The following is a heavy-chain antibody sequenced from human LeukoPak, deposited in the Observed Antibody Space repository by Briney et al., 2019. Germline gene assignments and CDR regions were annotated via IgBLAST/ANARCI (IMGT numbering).Heavy chain of an antibody. V-gene: IGHV3-9*01. J-gene: IGHJ2*01. CDR2: ISWNSGHK. Sequence: GGSLRLSCVASEFTFSASYMTWVRQPPGKGLEWVSGISWNSGHKGYADSVKGRFTISRDNAKNSLYLRMNSLRAEDTALYYCAKDRRPTVSGGYFDLWGRGTLVIVSS. CDR1: EFTFSASY. D-gene: IGHD3-10*01. CDR3: AKDRRPTVSGGYFDL.